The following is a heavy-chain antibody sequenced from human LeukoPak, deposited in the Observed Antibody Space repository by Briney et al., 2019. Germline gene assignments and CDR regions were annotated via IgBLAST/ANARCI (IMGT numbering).Heavy chain of an antibody. Sequence: ASVKVSCKASGYTFTSYGISWVRQAPGQGLERMGWISAYNGNTNYAQKLQGRVTMTTDTSTSTAYMELRSLRSDDTAVYYCAREDSSPDAFDIWGQGTMVTVSS. D-gene: IGHD6-6*01. CDR3: AREDSSPDAFDI. V-gene: IGHV1-18*01. CDR2: ISAYNGNT. CDR1: GYTFTSYG. J-gene: IGHJ3*02.